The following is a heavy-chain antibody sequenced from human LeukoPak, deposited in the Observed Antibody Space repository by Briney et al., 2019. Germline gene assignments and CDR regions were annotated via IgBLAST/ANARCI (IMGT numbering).Heavy chain of an antibody. Sequence: SETLSLTCAVYGGSFSGYYWSWIRQPPGKGLEWIGEINHSGSTNYNPSLKSRVTISVDTSKNQFSLKLSSVTAADTAVYYCARGVAYYYDSSGYYARHLDYWGQGTLVTVSS. CDR2: INHSGST. V-gene: IGHV4-34*01. CDR3: ARGVAYYYDSSGYYARHLDY. J-gene: IGHJ4*02. CDR1: GGSFSGYY. D-gene: IGHD3-22*01.